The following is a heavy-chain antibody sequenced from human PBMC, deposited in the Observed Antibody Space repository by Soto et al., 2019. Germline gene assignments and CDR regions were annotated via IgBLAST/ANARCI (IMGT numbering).Heavy chain of an antibody. CDR2: TVVGSGNT. Sequence: SVKVSCKASGFTFTSSAVQWVRQARGQRLEWIGWTVVGSGNTNYAQKFQERVTITRDMSTSTAYMELSSLRSEDTAVYYCAAWGNVVVPAALPPDYYYYYGMDVWGQGTTVTVSS. V-gene: IGHV1-58*01. D-gene: IGHD2-2*02. CDR1: GFTFTSSA. J-gene: IGHJ6*02. CDR3: AAWGNVVVPAALPPDYYYYYGMDV.